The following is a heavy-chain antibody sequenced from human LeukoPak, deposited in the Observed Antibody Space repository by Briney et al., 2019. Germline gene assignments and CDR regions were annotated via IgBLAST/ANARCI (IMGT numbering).Heavy chain of an antibody. CDR1: GFTFSSYA. J-gene: IGHJ5*02. Sequence: PGGSLRLSCAASGFTFSSYAMHWVRQAPGKGLEWVAVISYDGSNKYYADSVKGRFTISRDNSKNTLYLQMNSLRAEDTAVYYCAKTRAARVGTHWFDPWGQGTLVTVSS. CDR3: AKTRAARVGTHWFDP. CDR2: ISYDGSNK. V-gene: IGHV3-30*04. D-gene: IGHD1-1*01.